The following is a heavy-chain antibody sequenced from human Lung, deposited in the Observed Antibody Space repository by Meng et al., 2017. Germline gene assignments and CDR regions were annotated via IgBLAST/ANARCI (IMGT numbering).Heavy chain of an antibody. CDR1: GGTFSSYA. J-gene: IGHJ4*02. CDR3: ARESYCGGDCYFLFDY. Sequence: VQLVQSGAEVKKPGSSVKLSCKASGGTFSSYAISWVRQAPGQGLEWMGGIIPILGIANYAQKFQGRVTITADKSTSTAYMELSSLRSEDTAVYYCARESYCGGDCYFLFDYWGQGTLVTVSS. CDR2: IIPILGIA. V-gene: IGHV1-69*10. D-gene: IGHD2-21*02.